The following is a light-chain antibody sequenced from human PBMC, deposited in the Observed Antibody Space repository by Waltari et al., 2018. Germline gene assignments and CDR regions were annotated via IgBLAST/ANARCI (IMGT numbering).Light chain of an antibody. V-gene: IGLV2-18*02. CDR1: SSDIGSYKT. J-gene: IGLJ3*02. Sequence: QSALTQPPSVSGSPGQSVTISCTGTSSDIGSYKTVSWYQQSPGTAPKLMIYEVTNWPSGVPDRFSGSKSANTASLTISGLQVEDEADYYCNSFTSSNTWVFGGGTRLTVL. CDR2: EVT. CDR3: NSFTSSNTWV.